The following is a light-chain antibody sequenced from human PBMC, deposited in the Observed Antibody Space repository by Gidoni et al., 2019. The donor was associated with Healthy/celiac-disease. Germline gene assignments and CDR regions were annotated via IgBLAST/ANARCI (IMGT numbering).Light chain of an antibody. V-gene: IGKV3-15*01. CDR2: GAS. CDR3: QQYNNWLYT. J-gene: IGKJ2*01. Sequence: EIVMTPSPATLSVSPGERATLSCRASQSVSSNLAWYQQKPGQPPMRLIYGASTRPTGIPDRFRGSGSGTEFTLTISSLQSEDFAVYYCQQYNNWLYTFGQGTKLEIK. CDR1: QSVSSN.